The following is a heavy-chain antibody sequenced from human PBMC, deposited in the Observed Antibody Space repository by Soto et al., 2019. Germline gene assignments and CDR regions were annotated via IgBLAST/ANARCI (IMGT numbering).Heavy chain of an antibody. J-gene: IGHJ4*02. D-gene: IGHD5-12*01. Sequence: GGSLRLSCAASGYTFSNYAMTWVRQAPGKGLEWVSGISGSGGSTYYADSVKGRFTVSRDNSKNTVYLQMNSLRAEDTAVYYCAKVGPGQFIGYGLGPFECWGLGTLVTVSS. CDR3: AKVGPGQFIGYGLGPFEC. V-gene: IGHV3-23*01. CDR2: ISGSGGST. CDR1: GYTFSNYA.